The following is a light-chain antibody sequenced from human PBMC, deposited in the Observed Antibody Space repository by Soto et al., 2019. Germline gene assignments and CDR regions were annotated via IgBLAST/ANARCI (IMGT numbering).Light chain of an antibody. Sequence: DVQMTQSPSSLSASVGDRVTITCRASQAINSYLAWYQQKPGNAPKSLIYDASSLQTGVPSRFSGSESGTDFTLTISNLQPEDSATYYCQQYNIYPLTFGGGTKVEIK. CDR1: QAINSY. V-gene: IGKV1D-16*01. J-gene: IGKJ4*01. CDR2: DAS. CDR3: QQYNIYPLT.